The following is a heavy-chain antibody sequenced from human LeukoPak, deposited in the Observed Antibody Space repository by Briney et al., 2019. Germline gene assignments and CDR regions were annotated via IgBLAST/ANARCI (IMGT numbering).Heavy chain of an antibody. CDR1: GFTFSSYS. V-gene: IGHV3-64*01. CDR3: ARGSGTYYPLYFDY. J-gene: IGHJ4*02. CDR2: ISSNGGST. D-gene: IGHD1-26*01. Sequence: GGSLRLSCAASGFTFSSYSMHWVRQAPGKGREYVSAISSNGGSTYYANSVKGRFTISRDNSKNTLYLQLGSLRAEDMAVYYCARGSGTYYPLYFDYWGQGTLVTVSS.